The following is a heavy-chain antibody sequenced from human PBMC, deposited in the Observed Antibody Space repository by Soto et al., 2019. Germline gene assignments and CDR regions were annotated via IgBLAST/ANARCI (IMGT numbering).Heavy chain of an antibody. Sequence: LVESGGGVAQPGRSLTLSCGGSGFSFESYSMHWVRQAPGKGLEWVATVSFDSKNKYYIDSVEGRFTLSRDNAKNIVYLQMNSLRHDDTAVYYCAKETVQTTYSFYGMDVWGPGTTVTVSS. J-gene: IGHJ6*02. CDR3: AKETVQTTYSFYGMDV. CDR2: VSFDSKNK. D-gene: IGHD4-4*01. CDR1: GFSFESYS. V-gene: IGHV3-33*03.